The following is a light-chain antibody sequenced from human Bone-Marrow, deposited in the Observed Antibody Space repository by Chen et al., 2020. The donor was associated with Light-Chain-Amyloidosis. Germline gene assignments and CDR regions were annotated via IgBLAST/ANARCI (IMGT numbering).Light chain of an antibody. CDR2: RNN. J-gene: IGLJ3*02. V-gene: IGLV1-47*01. CDR3: AVWDDSLSGV. Sequence: QSVLTQPPSASGTPGQRVTISCSGSSSNIGSNYVYWYQQLPGMAPKLLIYRNNQRPSGVPDRFSGSKSGNSASLAISGLRSEDEADYYCAVWDDSLSGVFGGGTKLTVL. CDR1: SSNIGSNY.